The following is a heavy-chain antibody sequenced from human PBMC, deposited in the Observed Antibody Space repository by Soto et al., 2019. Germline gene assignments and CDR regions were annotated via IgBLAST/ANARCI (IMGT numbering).Heavy chain of an antibody. Sequence: KPGGSPRLSCAASGFTFSSYSMNWVRQAPGKGLEWVSSISSSSSYIYYADSVKGRFTISRDNAKNSLYLQMNSLRAEDTAVYYCARKDATMVRGVISWGMDVWGQGTTVTVSS. CDR3: ARKDATMVRGVISWGMDV. D-gene: IGHD3-10*01. CDR2: ISSSSSYI. CDR1: GFTFSSYS. J-gene: IGHJ6*02. V-gene: IGHV3-21*01.